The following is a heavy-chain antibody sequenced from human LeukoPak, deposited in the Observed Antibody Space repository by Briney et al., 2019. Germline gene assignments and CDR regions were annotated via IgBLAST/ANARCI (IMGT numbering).Heavy chain of an antibody. CDR2: IYSTGST. J-gene: IGHJ4*02. V-gene: IGHV4-4*07. D-gene: IGHD3-10*01. CDR3: ARAPGAGNLFFDS. Sequence: SETLSLTCSVSGASMDTYYWSWIRQPAGKGLEWIGRIYSTGSTKYNPSLKSRVTMSLDTSKNQFSLKLTSVTAADTAVYYCARAPGAGNLFFDSWGQGTLVTVSS. CDR1: GASMDTYY.